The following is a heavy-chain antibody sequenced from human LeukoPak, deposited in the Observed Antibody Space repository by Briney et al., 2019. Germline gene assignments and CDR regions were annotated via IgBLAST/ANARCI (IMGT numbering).Heavy chain of an antibody. CDR2: IYPGDSDT. Sequence: GDSLKISCKGSGYSFISYWIGWVRQMPGKGLEWTGIIYPGDSDTRYSPSFQGQVTISADKSISTAYLQWSSLKASGTAIYYCARGGLSGWYYWFDPWGQGTLVTVSS. J-gene: IGHJ5*02. D-gene: IGHD6-19*01. CDR3: ARGGLSGWYYWFDP. CDR1: GYSFISYW. V-gene: IGHV5-51*01.